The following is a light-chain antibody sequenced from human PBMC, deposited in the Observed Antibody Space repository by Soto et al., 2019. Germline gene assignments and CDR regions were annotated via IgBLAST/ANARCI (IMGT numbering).Light chain of an antibody. Sequence: EIVMTQSPATLSVSPGERATLSCRASQRVSSKLAWYQQKPGQAPRLLIYGATTRAAVIPARFSGSGSGTEFTLTISSLQSEDFAVYYCQQYNNWPFTFGPATKVDIK. V-gene: IGKV3-15*01. J-gene: IGKJ3*01. CDR1: QRVSSK. CDR2: GAT. CDR3: QQYNNWPFT.